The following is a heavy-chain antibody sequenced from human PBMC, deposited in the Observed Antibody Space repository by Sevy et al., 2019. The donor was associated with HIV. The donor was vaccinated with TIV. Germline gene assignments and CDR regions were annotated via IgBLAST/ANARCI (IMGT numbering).Heavy chain of an antibody. CDR1: GFTFSDYY. Sequence: GGSLRLSCAASGFTFSDYYMSWIRQAPGKGLEWISYISSSGSTIYYADSVKGRFTISRDNAKNSLYLQMNSLRAEDTAVYYYARDFVYDFWSGPYYFDYWGQGTLGTVSS. CDR3: ARDFVYDFWSGPYYFDY. J-gene: IGHJ4*02. V-gene: IGHV3-11*01. D-gene: IGHD3-3*01. CDR2: ISSSGSTI.